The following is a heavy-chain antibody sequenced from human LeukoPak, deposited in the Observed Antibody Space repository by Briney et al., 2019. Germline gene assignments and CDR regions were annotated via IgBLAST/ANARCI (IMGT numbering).Heavy chain of an antibody. J-gene: IGHJ4*02. Sequence: GGSLRLSCTASGFTFGDHAMSWFRQAPGKGLEWVSSISSSSSYIYYAGSVKGRFTISRDNAKNSLYLQMNSLRAEDTAEYYWERSWELLFDYWGQGTLVTVSS. CDR2: ISSSSSYI. CDR1: GFTFGDHA. D-gene: IGHD1-26*01. V-gene: IGHV3-21*01. CDR3: ERSWELLFDY.